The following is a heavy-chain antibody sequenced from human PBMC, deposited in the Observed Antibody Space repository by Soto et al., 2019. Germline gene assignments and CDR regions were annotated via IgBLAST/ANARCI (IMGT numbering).Heavy chain of an antibody. Sequence: QVQLVQSGAEVKKPGASVKVSCKASGYTFTSYGISWVRQAPGQGLEWMGWISAYNGNTNYAQKLHGSVTMTTDTSTSTGYRERRSLRSDDTAVYYCAREGGCSGGSCYTLLWYGMDVWGQGTTVTVSS. CDR1: GYTFTSYG. CDR2: ISAYNGNT. CDR3: AREGGCSGGSCYTLLWYGMDV. V-gene: IGHV1-18*01. J-gene: IGHJ6*02. D-gene: IGHD2-15*01.